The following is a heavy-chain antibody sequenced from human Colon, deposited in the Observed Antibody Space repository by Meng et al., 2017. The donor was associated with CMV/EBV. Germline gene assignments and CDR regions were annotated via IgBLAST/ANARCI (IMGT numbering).Heavy chain of an antibody. D-gene: IGHD4/OR15-4a*01. CDR3: ARETMAAFGLTVDP. Sequence: SETLSLTCSVSGGSISSGNYYWSWIRQTPEKGLEWIGYIYNSVATYYNPSLESRVSISADTSKNQFSLKLNSVTASDTAVYYCARETMAAFGLTVDPWGQGTQVTVSS. CDR2: IYNSVAT. J-gene: IGHJ5*02. V-gene: IGHV4-30-4*01. CDR1: GGSISSGNYY.